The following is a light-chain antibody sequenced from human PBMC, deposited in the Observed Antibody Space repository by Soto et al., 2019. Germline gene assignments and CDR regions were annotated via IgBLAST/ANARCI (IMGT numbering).Light chain of an antibody. Sequence: QSALTQPASVSGSPGQSITISCTGTSSDVGGYNYVSWYQQHTGKAPKLMIYEVSNRPSGVSNRFSGSKSGNTASLTISGLQAEDEADYYCSSYTSSSTRDVFGTGTKVTVL. CDR2: EVS. J-gene: IGLJ1*01. CDR1: SSDVGGYNY. V-gene: IGLV2-14*01. CDR3: SSYTSSSTRDV.